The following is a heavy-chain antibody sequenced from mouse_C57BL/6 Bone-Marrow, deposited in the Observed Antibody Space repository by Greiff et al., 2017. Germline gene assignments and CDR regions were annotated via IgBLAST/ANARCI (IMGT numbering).Heavy chain of an antibody. V-gene: IGHV1-55*01. J-gene: IGHJ3*01. CDR1: GYTFTSYW. Sequence: VQLQQPGAEPVKPGASVKMSCKASGYTFTSYWITWVKQRPGQGLEWIGDIYPGSGSTNYNEKFKSKATMTVDTSSSPAYMQLSSPTSEDLAVFVCARGGRFYYGPEAYWGQGTLVTVSA. CDR2: IYPGSGST. D-gene: IGHD1-1*01. CDR3: ARGGRFYYGPEAY.